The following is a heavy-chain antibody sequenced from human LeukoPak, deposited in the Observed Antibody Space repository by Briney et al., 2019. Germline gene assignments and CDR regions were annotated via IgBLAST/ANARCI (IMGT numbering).Heavy chain of an antibody. D-gene: IGHD3-22*01. Sequence: GGSLRLSCAASGITASSYAMTWVRQAPGKGLEWVSTISGSGDRTLYADSVKGRFTISRDNSKKTLYLQMNILRGEDTAVYYCATGYDSSGYLFHYWGQGSLVTVSS. CDR1: GITASSYA. CDR2: ISGSGDRT. J-gene: IGHJ4*02. V-gene: IGHV3-23*01. CDR3: ATGYDSSGYLFHY.